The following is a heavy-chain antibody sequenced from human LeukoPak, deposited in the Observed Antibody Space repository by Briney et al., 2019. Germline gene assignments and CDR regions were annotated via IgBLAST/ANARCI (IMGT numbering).Heavy chain of an antibody. CDR2: IYHRGST. CDR1: GGSITSYY. D-gene: IGHD6-13*01. J-gene: IGHJ4*02. Sequence: KPSETLSLTCTVSGGSITSYYWSWIRQSPGKGLEWIGDIYHRGSTNYNPSFKSRVSISVDTSKNQYSLKLSSVTAAGTAVYYCAKGTSNWYNYFAYWGQGTLVTVSS. CDR3: AKGTSNWYNYFAY. V-gene: IGHV4-59*01.